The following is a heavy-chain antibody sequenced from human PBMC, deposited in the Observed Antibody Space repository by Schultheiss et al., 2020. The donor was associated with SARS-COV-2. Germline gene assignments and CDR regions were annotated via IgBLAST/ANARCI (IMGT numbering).Heavy chain of an antibody. J-gene: IGHJ4*02. CDR2: ISGSGGST. V-gene: IGHV3-23*01. CDR1: GFTVSSNY. CDR3: AREGYSSGRCGIFDK. Sequence: GGSLRLSCAASGFTVSSNYMHWVRQAPGKGLEWVSAISGSGGSTYYADSVKGRFTISRDNSRNTVDLQMNSLRAEDTAVYHCAREGYSSGRCGIFDKWGQGTLVTVSS. D-gene: IGHD2-15*01.